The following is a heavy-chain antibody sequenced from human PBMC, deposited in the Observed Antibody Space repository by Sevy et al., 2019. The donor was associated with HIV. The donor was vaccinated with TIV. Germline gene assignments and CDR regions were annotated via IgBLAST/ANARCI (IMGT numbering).Heavy chain of an antibody. CDR2: IIPILGTV. CDR1: GGTFSSYG. V-gene: IGHV1-69*13. J-gene: IGHJ4*02. D-gene: IGHD6-19*01. CDR3: ARGGGNGWYYFDY. Sequence: ASVKVSCKASGGTFSSYGISWVRQAPGQGLEWMGGIIPILGTVNYAQKFQGRVTITADESTKTAYMELSSLRSEDTAVDYWARGGGNGWYYFDYWGQETLVTVSS.